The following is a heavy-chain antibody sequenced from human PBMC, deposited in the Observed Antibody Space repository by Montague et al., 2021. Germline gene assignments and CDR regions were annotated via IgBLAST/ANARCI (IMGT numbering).Heavy chain of an antibody. V-gene: IGHV4-39*01. CDR1: GASINSSPYY. CDR2: IYYSANT. D-gene: IGHD2-21*02. CDR3: ARADCDGDCYTFDP. Sequence: SETLSLTCTASGASINSSPYYWGWIRQPPGKGLEWIGSIYYSANTYYNPSLKSRLSISVDTTKNQFSLRLKSVTAADTAVYHCARADCDGDCYTFDPWGQGTLVTVSS. J-gene: IGHJ5*02.